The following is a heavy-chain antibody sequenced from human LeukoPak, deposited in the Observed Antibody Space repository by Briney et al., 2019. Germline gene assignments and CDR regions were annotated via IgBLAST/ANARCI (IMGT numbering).Heavy chain of an antibody. Sequence: GGSLRLSCAASGFTFSSYSMNWVRQAPGKGLELVSSISSSSSYIYYADSVKGRFTISRYNAKNSLYLQMNSLRAEDTAVYYCARDLRFGELSEYYFDYWGQGTLVTVSS. D-gene: IGHD3-10*01. V-gene: IGHV3-21*01. J-gene: IGHJ4*02. CDR2: ISSSSSYI. CDR1: GFTFSSYS. CDR3: ARDLRFGELSEYYFDY.